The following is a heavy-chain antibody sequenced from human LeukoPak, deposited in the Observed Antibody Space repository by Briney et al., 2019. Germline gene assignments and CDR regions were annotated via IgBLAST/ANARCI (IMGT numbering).Heavy chain of an antibody. V-gene: IGHV3-30-3*01. CDR1: GFTFSSYA. J-gene: IGHJ4*02. D-gene: IGHD1-26*01. CDR3: ATTPRDLGNEGYY. CDR2: LSYDGSDK. Sequence: GGSLRLSCAASGFTFSSYAMHWVRQAPGKGLEWVSVLSYDGSDKYYADSVKGRFTISRDNSKDTLYLQMNSLGAEDTAVYYCATTPRDLGNEGYYWGQGTLVTVSS.